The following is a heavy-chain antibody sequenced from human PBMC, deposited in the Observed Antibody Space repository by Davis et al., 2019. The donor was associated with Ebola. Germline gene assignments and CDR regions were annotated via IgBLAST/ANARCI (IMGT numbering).Heavy chain of an antibody. CDR3: ASGEFVDF. CDR1: GYTFTDYL. V-gene: IGHV1-46*01. CDR2: INPSIGNT. J-gene: IGHJ4*02. Sequence: ASVKVSCKASGYTFTDYLMHWVRQAPGQGLEWMGLINPSIGNTSLAQKFQGRVTLTRDTSTRTVHMALSSLKSEDTAIYYCASGEFVDFWGQGTLVTVSS. D-gene: IGHD3-10*01.